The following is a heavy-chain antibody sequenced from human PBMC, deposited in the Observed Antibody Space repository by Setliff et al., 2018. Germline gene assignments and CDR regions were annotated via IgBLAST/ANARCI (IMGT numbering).Heavy chain of an antibody. Sequence: GASVKVSCKASGGTFSSYAISWVRQAPGQGLEWMGGIIPILGIANYAQKFQGRVTITADESTSTAYVELSSLRSEDTAVYYCARDGGFGESSRYFDYWGQGTLVTVS. J-gene: IGHJ4*02. CDR2: IIPILGIA. D-gene: IGHD3-10*01. CDR1: GGTFSSYA. CDR3: ARDGGFGESSRYFDY. V-gene: IGHV1-69*10.